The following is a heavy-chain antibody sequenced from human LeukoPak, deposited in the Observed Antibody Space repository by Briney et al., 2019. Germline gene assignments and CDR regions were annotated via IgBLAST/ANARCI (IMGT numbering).Heavy chain of an antibody. V-gene: IGHV3-11*06. Sequence: GGSLRLSCAASGFTFSDYYMSWIRQVPGKWLEWVSYISSSSSYTNYADSVKGRFTISRDNAKNPLYLQMNSLRAEDTAVYYCARDGLRYFDGDFDYWGQGTLVTVSS. CDR2: ISSSSSYT. CDR1: GFTFSDYY. CDR3: ARDGLRYFDGDFDY. J-gene: IGHJ4*02. D-gene: IGHD3-9*01.